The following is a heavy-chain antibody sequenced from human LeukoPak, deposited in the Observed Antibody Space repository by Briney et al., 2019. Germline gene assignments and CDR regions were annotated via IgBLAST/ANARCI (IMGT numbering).Heavy chain of an antibody. CDR1: GGSISSGDYY. J-gene: IGHJ4*02. V-gene: IGHV4-61*08. CDR2: IYYSGST. Sequence: SETLSLTCTVSGGSISSGDYYWSWIRQPPGKGLEWIGYIYYSGSTKYNPSLKSRVTISVDTSKNQFSLKLSSVTAADTAVYYCAKDRYNWNYDLIFDYWGQGTLVTVSS. CDR3: AKDRYNWNYDLIFDY. D-gene: IGHD1-7*01.